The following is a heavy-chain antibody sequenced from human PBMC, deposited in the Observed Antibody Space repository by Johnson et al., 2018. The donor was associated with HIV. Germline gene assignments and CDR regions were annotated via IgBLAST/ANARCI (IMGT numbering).Heavy chain of an antibody. J-gene: IGHJ3*02. CDR1: GFTVSSNY. D-gene: IGHD5-24*01. V-gene: IGHV3-53*01. CDR2: IYRGGNT. Sequence: VQLVESGGGVVQPGRSLRLSCAGSGFTVSSNYMSWVRQAPGKGLEWVSVIYRGGNTYYADSVKGRFTISRDNSKNTLYLQMNSLRAEDTAVYYCARGRDGYNADAFDIWGQGTMVTVSS. CDR3: ARGRDGYNADAFDI.